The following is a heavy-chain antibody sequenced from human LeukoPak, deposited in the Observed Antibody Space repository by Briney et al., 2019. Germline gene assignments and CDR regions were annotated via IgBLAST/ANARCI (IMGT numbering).Heavy chain of an antibody. CDR3: ARDSRYSFDY. D-gene: IGHD2-15*01. J-gene: IGHJ4*02. V-gene: IGHV3-21*01. Sequence: MSGGSLRLSCAASGFTFNTYSMNWVRQAPGKGLEWVSSISSGDSYISYADSVRGRFTISRDNAKNSLYLQMNSLRDDDTAVYYCARDSRYSFDYWGQGTLVTVSS. CDR2: ISSGDSYI. CDR1: GFTFNTYS.